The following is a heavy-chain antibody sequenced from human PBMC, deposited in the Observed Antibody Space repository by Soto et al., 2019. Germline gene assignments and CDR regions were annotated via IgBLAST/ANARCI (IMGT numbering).Heavy chain of an antibody. CDR1: GFTFTRHS. D-gene: IGHD4-17*01. J-gene: IGHJ4*02. Sequence: EVQLVESGGGLVQPGGSLRLSCAASGFTFTRHSMNWVRQAAGKGLEWISYISDSSGTIYYSDSVKGRFTISRDNVQNSLYLQMNSLRDEDTAVYYCARDPSSSPTVTIMDYWGQGTQVTVSS. V-gene: IGHV3-48*02. CDR2: ISDSSGTI. CDR3: ARDPSSSPTVTIMDY.